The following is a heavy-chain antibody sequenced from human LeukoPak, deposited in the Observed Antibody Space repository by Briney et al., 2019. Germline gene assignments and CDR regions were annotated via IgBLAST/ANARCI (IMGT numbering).Heavy chain of an antibody. CDR2: IYSGGST. CDR1: GFTVSSNY. J-gene: IGHJ4*02. V-gene: IGHV3-53*01. CDR3: AKDTYNTAMAPSDY. D-gene: IGHD5-18*01. Sequence: PGGSLRLSCAASGFTVSSNYMSWVRQAPGKGLEWVSVIYSGGSTYYADSVKGRFTISRDNSKNTLYLQMNSLRAEDTAVYYCAKDTYNTAMAPSDYWGQGTLVTVSS.